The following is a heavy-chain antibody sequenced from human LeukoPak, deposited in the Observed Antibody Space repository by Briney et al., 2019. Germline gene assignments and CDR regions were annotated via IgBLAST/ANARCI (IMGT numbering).Heavy chain of an antibody. CDR1: GGSFSGYY. CDR3: ARFRKTYYYYYYMDV. Sequence: SETLSLTCAVYGGSFSGYYWSWIRPPPGKGLEWIGEINHSGSTNYNPSLKSRVTISVDTSKNQFSLKLSSVTAADTAVYYCARFRKTYYYYYYMDVWGKGTTVTVSS. CDR2: INHSGST. J-gene: IGHJ6*03. V-gene: IGHV4-34*01.